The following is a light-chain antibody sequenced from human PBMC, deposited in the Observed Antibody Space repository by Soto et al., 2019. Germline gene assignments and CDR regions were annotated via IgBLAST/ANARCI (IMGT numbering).Light chain of an antibody. CDR1: SSNIGSNT. V-gene: IGLV1-44*01. CDR3: AACDDSLNALYV. J-gene: IGLJ1*01. CDR2: SNN. Sequence: QSLLTQPPSASGTPGQRFTISCSGSSSNIGSNTVNWYQHLPGTAPRLLIYSNNQRPSGVPDRFSGSKSGTSASLAISGLQSEDEADYYCAACDDSLNALYVFGTGTKVTVL.